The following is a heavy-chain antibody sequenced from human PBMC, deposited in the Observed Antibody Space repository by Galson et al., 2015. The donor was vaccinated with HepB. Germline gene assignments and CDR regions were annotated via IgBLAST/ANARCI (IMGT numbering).Heavy chain of an antibody. Sequence: SVKVSCKASGGTFSSYAISWVRQAPGQGLEWMGGIIPILGIANYAQKFQGRVTITADKSTSTAYMELSSLRSEDTAVYYCARSITIFGVVIIDPGWFDPWGQGTLVTVSS. CDR1: GGTFSSYA. CDR2: IIPILGIA. CDR3: ARSITIFGVVIIDPGWFDP. J-gene: IGHJ5*02. D-gene: IGHD3-3*01. V-gene: IGHV1-69*10.